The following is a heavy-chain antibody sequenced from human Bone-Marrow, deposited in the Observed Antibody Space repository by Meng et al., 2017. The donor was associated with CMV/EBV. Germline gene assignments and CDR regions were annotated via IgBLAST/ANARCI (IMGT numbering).Heavy chain of an antibody. J-gene: IGHJ4*02. V-gene: IGHV1-8*03. CDR2: MNPNSGNT. D-gene: IGHD4-17*01. Sequence: ASVKVSCKASGYTFTSYDINWVRQATGQGLEWMGWMNPNSGNTGYAQKFQGRVTITRNTSISTAYMELSSLRSEDTAVYYCARGAGPNDSGRYWGQGPRVTVSS. CDR1: GYTFTSYD. CDR3: ARGAGPNDSGRY.